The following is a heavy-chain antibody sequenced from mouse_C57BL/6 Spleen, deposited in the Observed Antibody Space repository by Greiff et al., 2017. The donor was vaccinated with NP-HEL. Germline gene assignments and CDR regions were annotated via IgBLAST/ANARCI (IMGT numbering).Heavy chain of an antibody. V-gene: IGHV10-1*01. CDR3: VKEGVTSWFAY. Sequence: EVQLVESGGGLVQPKGSLKLSCAASGFSFNTYAMNWVRQAPGKGLEWVARIRSKSNNYATYYADSVKDRFTISRDDSESMHYLQMNNLKTEDTAMYYCVKEGVTSWFAYWGQGTLVTVSA. CDR2: IRSKSNNYAT. D-gene: IGHD2-3*01. CDR1: GFSFNTYA. J-gene: IGHJ3*01.